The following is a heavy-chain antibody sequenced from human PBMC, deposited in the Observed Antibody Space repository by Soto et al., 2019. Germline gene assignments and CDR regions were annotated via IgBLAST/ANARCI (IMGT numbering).Heavy chain of an antibody. CDR1: GDSIISSDFY. CDR2: IFYLGSS. Sequence: SETLSLTCTVSGDSIISSDFYWGWVRQPPGKGLEWIGSIFYLGSSYYNPPLRSRVTVSVDTSKNQFSLRLRSVTAADTALYFCARHSLALRKNNWFDPWGQGIMVTVSS. J-gene: IGHJ5*02. V-gene: IGHV4-39*01. D-gene: IGHD3-3*02. CDR3: ARHSLALRKNNWFDP.